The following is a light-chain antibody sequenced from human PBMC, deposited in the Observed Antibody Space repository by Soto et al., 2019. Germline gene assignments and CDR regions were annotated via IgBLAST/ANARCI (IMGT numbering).Light chain of an antibody. CDR3: CSYTSSTPRV. Sequence: QSALTQPASVSGSPGQSITISCTGTSSDVGGYNYVSWYQQHPGKAPKLMIYEVSSRPSGVSYRFSGSKSGNTASLTISGLQADDEADYYCCSYTSSTPRVFGTGTKVTVL. V-gene: IGLV2-14*01. CDR2: EVS. CDR1: SSDVGGYNY. J-gene: IGLJ1*01.